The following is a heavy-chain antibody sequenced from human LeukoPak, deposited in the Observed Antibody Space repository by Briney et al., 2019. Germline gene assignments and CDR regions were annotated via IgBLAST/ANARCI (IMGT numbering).Heavy chain of an antibody. CDR2: INYSGST. D-gene: IGHD2-15*01. J-gene: IGHJ5*02. V-gene: IGHV4-59*01. Sequence: SETLSLTCTVSGGSISSYYWSWIRQPPGKGLEWIGYINYSGSTNYNPSLKSRVTISVDTSKNQFSLKLSSVTAADTAVYYCARVYCSGGSCYSGMYNWFDPWGQGTLVTVSS. CDR3: ARVYCSGGSCYSGMYNWFDP. CDR1: GGSISSYY.